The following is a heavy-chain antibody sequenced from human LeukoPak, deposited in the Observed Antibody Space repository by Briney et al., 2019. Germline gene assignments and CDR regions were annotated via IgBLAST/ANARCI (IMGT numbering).Heavy chain of an antibody. CDR3: ARFYASGSFALEY. J-gene: IGHJ4*02. CDR2: INPNSGGT. V-gene: IGHV1-2*02. Sequence: ASVKVSCKASGYTFTDYYIHWVRQAPGQGLKWMGWINPNSGGTDYSQNFQGRVTMTRDTSIITSYMELSRLRSDDTAVYYCARFYASGSFALEYWGQGTLVTVSS. D-gene: IGHD3-10*01. CDR1: GYTFTDYY.